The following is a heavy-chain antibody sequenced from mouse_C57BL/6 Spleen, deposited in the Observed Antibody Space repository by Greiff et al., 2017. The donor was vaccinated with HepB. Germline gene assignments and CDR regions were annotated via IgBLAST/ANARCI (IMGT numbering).Heavy chain of an antibody. V-gene: IGHV1-5*01. J-gene: IGHJ4*01. CDR2: IYPGNSDT. D-gene: IGHD1-1*01. CDR1: GYTFTSYW. CDR3: ATTVAHYYAMDY. Sequence: EVQRVESGIVLARPGASVKMSCKTSGYTFTSYWMHWVKQRPGQGLEWIGAIYPGNSDTSYNQKFKGKAKLTAVTSASTAYMELSSLTNEDSAVYYCATTVAHYYAMDYWGQGTSVTVSS.